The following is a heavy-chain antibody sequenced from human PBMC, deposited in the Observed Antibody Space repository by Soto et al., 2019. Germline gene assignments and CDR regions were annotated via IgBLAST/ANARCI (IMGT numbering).Heavy chain of an antibody. V-gene: IGHV3-48*01. J-gene: IGHJ3*02. CDR1: GFTFRNYN. Sequence: GGSLRLSCAASGFTFRNYNMKWVRQTPGKGLEWVAHISLRGTTVDYADSVKGRFTISRDDADNSLFLQMNSLGADDTALYYCVREQLYFNDVFGGRLNGLDMWGPGTMVTDSS. CDR2: ISLRGTTV. D-gene: IGHD2-8*01. CDR3: VREQLYFNDVFGGRLNGLDM.